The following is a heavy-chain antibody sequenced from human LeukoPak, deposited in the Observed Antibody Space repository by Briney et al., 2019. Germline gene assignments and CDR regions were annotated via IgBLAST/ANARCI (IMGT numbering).Heavy chain of an antibody. CDR3: ARHWGVTTRTLDY. D-gene: IGHD1-26*01. V-gene: IGHV4-38-2*01. CDR2: IYHSGST. CDR1: AYSISSGYY. Sequence: SSETLSLNCAVSAYSISSGYYWGWIRQHPGKGLEWIGTIYHSGSTYYNPSLKSRVTISIDTSKNQFSLKLSSVHAADTSVYYCARHWGVTTRTLDYWGQGTLVTVSS. J-gene: IGHJ4*02.